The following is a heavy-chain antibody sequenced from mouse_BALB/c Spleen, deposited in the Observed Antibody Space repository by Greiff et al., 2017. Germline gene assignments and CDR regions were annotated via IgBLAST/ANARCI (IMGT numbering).Heavy chain of an antibody. CDR2: IDPANGNT. V-gene: IGHV14-3*02. D-gene: IGHD1-1*01. Sequence: EVQGVESGAELVKPGASVKLSCTASGFNIKDTYMHWVKQRPEQGLEWIGRIDPANGNTKYDPKFQGKATITADTSSNTAYLQLSSLTSEDTAVYYCASYYGSSYGFDYWGQGTTLTVSS. J-gene: IGHJ2*01. CDR3: ASYYGSSYGFDY. CDR1: GFNIKDTY.